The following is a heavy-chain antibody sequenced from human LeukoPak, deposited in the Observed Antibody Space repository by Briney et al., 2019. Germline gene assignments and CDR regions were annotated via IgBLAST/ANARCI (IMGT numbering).Heavy chain of an antibody. V-gene: IGHV4-59*01. J-gene: IGHJ5*02. CDR3: ARDKAHSYGRYFDP. CDR2: ISSGNT. D-gene: IGHD5-18*01. CDR1: GGSISTYY. Sequence: SETLSLTCSVAGGSISTYYWNWIRQTPGKGLEWIGHISSGNTDYNPSLKSRVTISVDTSKNQFSLRLTSVTAADTGVYYCARDKAHSYGRYFDPWGQGALVIVSS.